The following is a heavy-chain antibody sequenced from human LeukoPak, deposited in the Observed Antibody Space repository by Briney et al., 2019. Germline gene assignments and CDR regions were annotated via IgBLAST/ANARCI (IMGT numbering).Heavy chain of an antibody. D-gene: IGHD3-22*01. Sequence: ASVKVSCKASGYTFSHHGISWVRQAPGQGLEWMGWISCYNGDTMYAQSVQGRVTMTTDTSTRTACMELRSLRSDDTAMYYCARDPSNSSGYHAHFDSWGQGTLVTVSS. J-gene: IGHJ4*02. CDR3: ARDPSNSSGYHAHFDS. CDR1: GYTFSHHG. CDR2: ISCYNGDT. V-gene: IGHV1-18*01.